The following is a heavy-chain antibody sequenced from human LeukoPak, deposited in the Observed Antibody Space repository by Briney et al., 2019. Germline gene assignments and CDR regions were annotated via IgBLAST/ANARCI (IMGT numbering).Heavy chain of an antibody. J-gene: IGHJ3*01. CDR1: GFTFSRHW. Sequence: PGGSLRLSCAASGFTFSRHWMIWVRQAPGKGLEWVANIKEDESLKYYVDSVKGRFTISRDNGKNSLFLQMNSLRAEDTAVYYCVRDASYYDSRGYYDAFDLWGQGTMVTVSS. CDR3: VRDASYYDSRGYYDAFDL. CDR2: IKEDESLK. D-gene: IGHD3-22*01. V-gene: IGHV3-7*01.